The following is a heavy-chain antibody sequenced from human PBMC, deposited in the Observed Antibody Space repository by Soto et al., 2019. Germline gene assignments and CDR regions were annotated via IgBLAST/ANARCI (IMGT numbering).Heavy chain of an antibody. V-gene: IGHV1-69*02. Sequence: QVQLVQSGAEVKKPGSSVKVSCKASGGTFSSYTISWVRQAPGQGLEWMGRIIPILGIANYAQKFQGRVTITADKSTSTAYMELSSLRSEDTAVYYCARGDSGYSGYVSFDYWGQGTLVTVSS. J-gene: IGHJ4*02. CDR1: GGTFSSYT. CDR2: IIPILGIA. D-gene: IGHD5-12*01. CDR3: ARGDSGYSGYVSFDY.